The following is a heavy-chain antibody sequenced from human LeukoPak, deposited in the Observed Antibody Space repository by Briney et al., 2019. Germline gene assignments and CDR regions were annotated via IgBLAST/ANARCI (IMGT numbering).Heavy chain of an antibody. V-gene: IGHV4-34*01. Sequence: PSETLSLTCAVYGGSLSGYFWSWIRQAPGEGLDWIGEINHSGNTNYNPSLKSRVSISVDPSKSQFSLKLSSVTAADTAVYYCARRYDDAGSPLNDWGRGTLVTVSS. CDR2: INHSGNT. CDR3: ARRYDDAGSPLND. J-gene: IGHJ4*02. CDR1: GGSLSGYF. D-gene: IGHD3-10*01.